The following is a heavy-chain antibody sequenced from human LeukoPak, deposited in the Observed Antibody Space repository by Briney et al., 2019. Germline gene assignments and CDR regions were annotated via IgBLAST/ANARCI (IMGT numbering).Heavy chain of an antibody. Sequence: GVSVKVSCKASGHTFTGYYMHWVRQAPGQGREWMGWINPNSGGTNYAQKFQGRVTMTRDTSISTAYMELSRLRSDDTAVYYCARDGTYCSGGSCRPYNWFDPWGQGTLVTVSS. D-gene: IGHD2-15*01. CDR1: GHTFTGYY. V-gene: IGHV1-2*02. J-gene: IGHJ5*02. CDR3: ARDGTYCSGGSCRPYNWFDP. CDR2: INPNSGGT.